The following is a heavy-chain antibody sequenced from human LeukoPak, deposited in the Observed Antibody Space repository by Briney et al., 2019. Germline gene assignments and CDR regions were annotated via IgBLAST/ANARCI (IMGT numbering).Heavy chain of an antibody. CDR2: IYNRGNT. D-gene: IGHD2-15*01. CDR3: ARYGGSGDTRGYFDY. CDR1: GVSISNYH. Sequence: SETLSLTCTVSGVSISNYHWSWIRQPAGKGLEWIGRIYNRGNTNYNASLQSRVTMSVDTSRNQFSLKLTSVTAADTAVYYCARYGGSGDTRGYFDYWSQGTLVTVSS. V-gene: IGHV4-4*07. J-gene: IGHJ4*02.